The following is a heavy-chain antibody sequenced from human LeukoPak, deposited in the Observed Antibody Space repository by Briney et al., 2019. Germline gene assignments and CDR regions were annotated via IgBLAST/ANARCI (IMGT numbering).Heavy chain of an antibody. CDR3: ARGGFYDLGSPIY. CDR1: GFTFSNYW. V-gene: IGHV3-74*01. J-gene: IGHJ4*02. Sequence: GGALRLSCAASGFTFSNYWMHWVRQAPGKGVGWVSRINGDGRGTIYADSVKGRISISRDNAKNPLLLQMNSLRAEDTAVYYCARGGFYDLGSPIYWGQGTLVTVSS. CDR2: INGDGRGT. D-gene: IGHD3-10*01.